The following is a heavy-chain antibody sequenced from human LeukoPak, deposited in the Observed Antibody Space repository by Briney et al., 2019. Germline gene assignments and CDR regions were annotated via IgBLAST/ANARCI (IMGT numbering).Heavy chain of an antibody. CDR3: ARDTPGSGSYYLDY. Sequence: ASVKVSCKASGYTFTSYGISWVRQAPGQGLEWMGWISAYNGNTNYAQKLQGRVTMTTDTSTSTAYMELRSLRSDDTAVYYCARDTPGSGSYYLDYWGQGTLVTVSS. D-gene: IGHD1-26*01. CDR1: GYTFTSYG. V-gene: IGHV1-18*01. J-gene: IGHJ4*02. CDR2: ISAYNGNT.